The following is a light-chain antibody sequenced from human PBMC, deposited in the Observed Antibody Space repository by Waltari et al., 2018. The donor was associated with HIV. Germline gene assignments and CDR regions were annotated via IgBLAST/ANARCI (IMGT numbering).Light chain of an antibody. CDR3: QSYDSTLSGV. Sequence: QSVLTQPPSVSGAPGQTVTISCTGSNSNIGAGYDVHWYQQLPGTAPKLPIEVNNNRPSGVPDRFSGSKSGTSASLTITGLQAEDEADYYCQSYDSTLSGVFGGGTKLTVL. V-gene: IGLV1-40*01. CDR1: NSNIGAGYD. CDR2: VNN. J-gene: IGLJ3*02.